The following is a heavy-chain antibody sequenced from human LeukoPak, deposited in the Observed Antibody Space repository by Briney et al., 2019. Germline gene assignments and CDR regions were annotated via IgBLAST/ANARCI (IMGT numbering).Heavy chain of an antibody. Sequence: SETLSLTCTVSGGSISSYDWSWIRQPAGKGLEWIGRTYTSGSTNYNPSLKSRVTMSVDMSKNQFSLKLNSLTAADTAVYYCARRPAAVDKWGQGTLVTVSS. CDR2: TYTSGST. J-gene: IGHJ4*02. V-gene: IGHV4-4*07. CDR1: GGSISSYD. D-gene: IGHD2-2*01. CDR3: ARRPAAVDK.